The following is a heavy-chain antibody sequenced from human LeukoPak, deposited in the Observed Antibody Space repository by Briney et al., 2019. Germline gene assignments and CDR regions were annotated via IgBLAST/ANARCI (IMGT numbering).Heavy chain of an antibody. J-gene: IGHJ4*02. CDR3: APHRDGSYPFDF. D-gene: IGHD1-26*01. CDR2: ISNNGGYT. V-gene: IGHV3-21*01. CDR1: GFTFSSSA. Sequence: GGSLRLSCAASGFTFSSSAMSWVRQAPGKGLEWVSAISNNGGYTYYADSVKGRFTISRDSAKNSLYLQMNSLRDEDTAVYYCAPHRDGSYPFDFWGQGTLVTVSS.